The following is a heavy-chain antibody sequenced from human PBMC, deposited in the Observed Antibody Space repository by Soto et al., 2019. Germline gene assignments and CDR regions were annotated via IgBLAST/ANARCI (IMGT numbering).Heavy chain of an antibody. CDR3: ARELNTDSSAYYSFAD. CDR1: GYSFTAYG. V-gene: IGHV1-18*01. J-gene: IGHJ4*02. D-gene: IGHD3-22*01. Sequence: ASVKVSCKTSGYSFTAYGLAWLRQAPGQRPEWLGWVGTNNANTNYAQKFQGRVTMTTDRSTTTTYMELRSLRSDDTAVYYCARELNTDSSAYYSFADWGQGTLVTVAS. CDR2: VGTNNANT.